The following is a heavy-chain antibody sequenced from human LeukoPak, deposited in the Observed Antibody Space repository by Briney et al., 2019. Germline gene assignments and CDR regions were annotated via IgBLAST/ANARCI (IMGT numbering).Heavy chain of an antibody. Sequence: ASVTVSWKASGYTFTSYDINWVRQATGQGLEWMGWMNPNSGNTGYAQKFQGRVTITRNTSISTAYMELSSLRSEDTAVYYCARGLRWLQSPYYFDYWGQGTLVTVSS. CDR2: MNPNSGNT. D-gene: IGHD5-24*01. V-gene: IGHV1-8*03. J-gene: IGHJ4*02. CDR1: GYTFTSYD. CDR3: ARGLRWLQSPYYFDY.